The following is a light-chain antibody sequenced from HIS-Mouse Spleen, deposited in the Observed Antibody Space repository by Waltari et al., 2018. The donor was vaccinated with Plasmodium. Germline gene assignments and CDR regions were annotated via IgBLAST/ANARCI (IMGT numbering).Light chain of an antibody. J-gene: IGLJ1*01. Sequence: SCELTQPPSVSVSPGQTARITCSGDAFPKQYAYWYQQKPGQAPVLVIYKDSERPSGIPERFSGSSSGTTVTLTISGVQAEDEADYYCQSADSSGTYVFGTGTKVTVL. CDR3: QSADSSGTYV. CDR2: KDS. CDR1: AFPKQY. V-gene: IGLV3-25*03.